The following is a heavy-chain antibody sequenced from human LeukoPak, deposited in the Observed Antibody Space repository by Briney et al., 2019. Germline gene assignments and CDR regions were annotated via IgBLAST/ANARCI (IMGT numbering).Heavy chain of an antibody. CDR2: ISYDGSNK. CDR3: ARERERYDILTGHRHYYYYYGMDV. V-gene: IGHV3-30*04. D-gene: IGHD3-9*01. CDR1: GFTFSSYA. J-gene: IGHJ6*02. Sequence: SGGSLRLSCAASGFTFSSYAMHWVRQAPGKGLEGVAVISYDGSNKYYADSVKGRFTISRDNSKNTLYLQMNSLRAEDTAVYYCARERERYDILTGHRHYYYYYGMDVWGQGTTVTVSS.